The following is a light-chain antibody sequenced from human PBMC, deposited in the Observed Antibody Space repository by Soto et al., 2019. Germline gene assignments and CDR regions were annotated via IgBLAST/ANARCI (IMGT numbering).Light chain of an antibody. CDR2: KAS. Sequence: DIQMTQAPSTLSASVGDRVTLTCRASQSISTWLAWYQQEPGKAPKLLIHKASSLQSGVPSRFSGSGSGTDFTLTISSLQPEDFATYYCLQDYNYPLTFGQ. V-gene: IGKV1-5*03. J-gene: IGKJ1*01. CDR1: QSISTW. CDR3: LQDYNYPLT.